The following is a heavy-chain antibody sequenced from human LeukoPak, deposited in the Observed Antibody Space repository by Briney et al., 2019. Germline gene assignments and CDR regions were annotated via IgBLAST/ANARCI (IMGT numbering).Heavy chain of an antibody. V-gene: IGHV3-48*03. CDR1: GFTFSSYE. J-gene: IGHJ2*01. D-gene: IGHD6-19*01. CDR3: AREGAVAGTRRKSPYWYFDL. Sequence: GGSLRLSCAASGFTFSSYEMNWVRQAPGKGLEWVSYISSSGSTIYYADSVKGRFTISRDNAKNSLYLQMNSLRAEDTAVYYCAREGAVAGTRRKSPYWYFDLWGRGTLVTVSS. CDR2: ISSSGSTI.